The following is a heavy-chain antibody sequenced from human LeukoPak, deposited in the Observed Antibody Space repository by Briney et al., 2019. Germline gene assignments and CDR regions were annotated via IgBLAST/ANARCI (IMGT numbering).Heavy chain of an antibody. D-gene: IGHD6-13*01. V-gene: IGHV3-48*03. CDR3: ARSSSWYKRDAFDI. Sequence: GGSLRLSCAASGFTFSDYEMNWVRQAPGKGLEWVSYISSSASIIYYSDSVKGRFAISRDNAKNSLYLQMNSLRAEDTAVYYCARSSSWYKRDAFDIWGQGTMVTVSS. CDR1: GFTFSDYE. CDR2: ISSSASII. J-gene: IGHJ3*02.